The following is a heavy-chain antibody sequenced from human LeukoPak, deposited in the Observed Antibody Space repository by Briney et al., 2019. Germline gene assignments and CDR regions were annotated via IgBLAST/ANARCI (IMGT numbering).Heavy chain of an antibody. CDR1: GFPFISYS. V-gene: IGHV3-21*01. Sequence: GGPLRLSCAASGFPFISYSMNWARQAPGKGLEWVSSIISSSSYIYYADSVKGRFTISRDNAKNSLYLQMNSLRAEDTAVYYCARTPPEYCSGGSCYSGHYWGQGTLVTVSS. D-gene: IGHD2-15*01. CDR3: ARTPPEYCSGGSCYSGHY. CDR2: IISSSSYI. J-gene: IGHJ4*02.